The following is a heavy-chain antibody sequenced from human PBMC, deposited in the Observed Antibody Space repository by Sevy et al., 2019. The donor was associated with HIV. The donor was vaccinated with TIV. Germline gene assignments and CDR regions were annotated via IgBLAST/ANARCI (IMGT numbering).Heavy chain of an antibody. Sequence: ASVKVSCKVSGKNLNALPMHWVRQAPGKGLEWMGRFDPEDGERIYAQKFQGRVTMTEDTSRDTAYMELNSLRSEDTAMYYCATTREYYEDNSSYSDYWGQGILVTVSS. D-gene: IGHD3-16*01. CDR2: FDPEDGER. CDR1: GKNLNALP. V-gene: IGHV1-24*01. CDR3: ATTREYYEDNSSYSDY. J-gene: IGHJ4*02.